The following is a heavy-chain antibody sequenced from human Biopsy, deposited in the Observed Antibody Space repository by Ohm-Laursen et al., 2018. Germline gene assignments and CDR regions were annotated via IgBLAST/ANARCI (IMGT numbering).Heavy chain of an antibody. Sequence: GTLSLTCTVSGGSISGSSWSWTRQAPGRGLEWVGYISYSGSTSNNPSLKSRITISVDTSKNQISLKVTSVTAADTAVYYCAKHGSGWTGDDALHIWGQGTMVTVSS. CDR3: AKHGSGWTGDDALHI. CDR1: GGSISGSS. V-gene: IGHV4-59*08. J-gene: IGHJ3*02. D-gene: IGHD6-19*01. CDR2: ISYSGST.